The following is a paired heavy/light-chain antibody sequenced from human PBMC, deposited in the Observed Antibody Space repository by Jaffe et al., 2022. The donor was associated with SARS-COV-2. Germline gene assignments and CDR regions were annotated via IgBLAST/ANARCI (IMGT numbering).Heavy chain of an antibody. CDR1: GFIFSSYW. Sequence: EVDLVESGGGLVQPGGSLRLSCAASGFIFSSYWMHWVRQAPGKGLEWVSHINSDGSTTNYADSVRGRFTISRDNAKNTVSLQMNSLRVEDTAVYYCVRNLGDIPDYWGQGTRVTVSS. D-gene: IGHD2-15*01. V-gene: IGHV3-74*01. J-gene: IGHJ4*02. CDR2: INSDGSTT. CDR3: VRNLGDIPDY.
Light chain of an antibody. CDR3: MQTLQTPNT. Sequence: DIVMTQSPLSLPVTPGEPASISCRSSQSLLRSNGYNYLDWYLQKPGQSPQLLIYLGSTRASGVPDRFSGSGSGTDFTLKISRVEAEDVGIYYCMQTLQTPNTFGQGTKLEIK. V-gene: IGKV2-28*01. CDR1: QSLLRSNGYNY. J-gene: IGKJ2*01. CDR2: LGS.